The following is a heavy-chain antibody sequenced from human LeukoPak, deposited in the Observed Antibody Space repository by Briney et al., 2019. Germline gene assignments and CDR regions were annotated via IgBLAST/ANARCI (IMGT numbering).Heavy chain of an antibody. J-gene: IGHJ6*03. CDR2: INHSGST. CDR1: GGSFSGYY. D-gene: IGHD3-10*02. V-gene: IGHV4-34*01. Sequence: PSETLSLTCAVYGGSFSGYYWSWIRQPPGKGLEWIGEINHSGSTNYNPSLKSRVTISVDTSKNQFSLKLSSVTAADTAVYYCASMLRRRAYYYYYMDVWGKGTTVTVSS. CDR3: ASMLRRRAYYYYYMDV.